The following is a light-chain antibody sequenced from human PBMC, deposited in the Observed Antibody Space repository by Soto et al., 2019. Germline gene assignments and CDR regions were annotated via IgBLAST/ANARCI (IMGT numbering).Light chain of an antibody. CDR2: AAS. V-gene: IGKV1-39*01. J-gene: IGKJ4*01. CDR1: QSISSY. CDR3: QQSYSTLT. Sequence: DIQMTQSPSSLSASVGDRVTITCRASQSISSYLNWYQQKPGKAPKLLIYAASSLQSGVPSRFSGRGSGTDFTLTISSLQPEDFATYYCQQSYSTLTVGGGTKVEIK.